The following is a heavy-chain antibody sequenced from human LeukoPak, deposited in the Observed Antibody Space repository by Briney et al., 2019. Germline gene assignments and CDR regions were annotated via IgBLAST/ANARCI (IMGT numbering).Heavy chain of an antibody. J-gene: IGHJ3*02. CDR1: GFTFSSYA. V-gene: IGHV3-23*01. D-gene: IGHD1-26*01. CDR3: AKDRRGGSYYAATLDI. Sequence: GGSLRLSCAASGFTFSSYAMSWVRQAPGKGLEWVSGISESGDITYYADSVKGRFTISRDNSKNTLYLQMMSMRVEDTAVYSCAKDRRGGSYYAATLDIWGPGTMVTVSS. CDR2: ISESGDIT.